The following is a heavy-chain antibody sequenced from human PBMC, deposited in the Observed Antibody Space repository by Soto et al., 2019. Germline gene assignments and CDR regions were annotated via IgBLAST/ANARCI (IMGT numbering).Heavy chain of an antibody. CDR2: ISSSRNTI. CDR3: AKMSSENYYDPVFS. J-gene: IGHJ5*02. CDR1: GFTFSDYY. Sequence: QVQLVESGGGVVKTSGSLRIACAASGFTFSDYYMSWVRQAPGKGLEWVSYISSSRNTIYYADSVKGRFTISRDNAKNSVYLQMNSLRAEDTALYFCAKMSSENYYDPVFSWGQGTLVTVSS. D-gene: IGHD3-22*01. V-gene: IGHV3-11*01.